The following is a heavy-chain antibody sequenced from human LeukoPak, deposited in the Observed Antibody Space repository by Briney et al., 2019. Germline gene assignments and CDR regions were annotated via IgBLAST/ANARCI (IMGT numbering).Heavy chain of an antibody. CDR3: ARERYNWNYGGRYYYMDV. J-gene: IGHJ6*03. CDR2: IYHSGST. Sequence: SETLSLTCTVSGYSISSGYYWGWIRQPPGKGLEWIGSIYHSGSTYYNPSLKSRVTISVDTSKNQFSLKLSSVTAADTAVYYCARERYNWNYGGRYYYMDVWGKGTTVTVSS. V-gene: IGHV4-38-2*02. CDR1: GYSISSGYY. D-gene: IGHD1-7*01.